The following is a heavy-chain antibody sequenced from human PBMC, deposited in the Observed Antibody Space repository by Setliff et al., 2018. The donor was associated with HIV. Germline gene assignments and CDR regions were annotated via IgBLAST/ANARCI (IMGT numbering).Heavy chain of an antibody. V-gene: IGHV4-39*01. CDR2: MSYTGST. J-gene: IGHJ4*02. D-gene: IGHD3-9*01. CDR1: GGSINRSNYY. Sequence: SETLSLTCTVPGGSINRSNYYWGWIRQPPGKGLEWIGTMSYTGSTYYDPSLKSRVTISLDTSKNQFFLKLSSVTAPDTAIYYCARQTWEYYDTLTGYYRSPKNFDSWGQGTLVTAPQ. CDR3: ARQTWEYYDTLTGYYRSPKNFDS.